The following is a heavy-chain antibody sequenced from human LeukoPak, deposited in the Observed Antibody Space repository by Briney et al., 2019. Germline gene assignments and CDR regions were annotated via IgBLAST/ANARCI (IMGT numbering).Heavy chain of an antibody. D-gene: IGHD1-14*01. J-gene: IGHJ5*02. Sequence: SETLSLTCAVYGGSFSTYYWSWIRQPPGKGLEWIGEINHSGSTNYNPSLKSRVTISVDTSKNQFSLKLSSVTATDTAVYYCARGADFLRTRFDPWGQGTLVTVSS. CDR3: ARGADFLRTRFDP. V-gene: IGHV4-34*01. CDR1: GGSFSTYY. CDR2: INHSGST.